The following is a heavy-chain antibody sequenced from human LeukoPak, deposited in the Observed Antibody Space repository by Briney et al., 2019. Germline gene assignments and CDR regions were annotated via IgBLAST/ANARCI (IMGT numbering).Heavy chain of an antibody. D-gene: IGHD3-3*01. CDR1: GYTFTGYY. Sequence: GASVKVSCKASGYTFTGYYMHWARQAPGQGLEWMGWINPNSGGTNYAQKFQGRVTMTRDTSISTAYMELSRLRSDDTAVYYCARGGYDFWSGYYYFDYWGQGTLVTVSS. CDR3: ARGGYDFWSGYYYFDY. J-gene: IGHJ4*02. CDR2: INPNSGGT. V-gene: IGHV1-2*02.